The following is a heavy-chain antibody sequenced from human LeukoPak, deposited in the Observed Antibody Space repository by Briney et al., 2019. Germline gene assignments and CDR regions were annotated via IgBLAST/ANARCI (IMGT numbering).Heavy chain of an antibody. CDR3: ARAGSGYSSSWYVEFDY. D-gene: IGHD6-13*01. J-gene: IGHJ4*02. V-gene: IGHV1-69*01. Sequence: GGSLRLSCAASGFTFSSYAMSWVRQAPGQGLEWMGGIIPIFGTANYAQKFQGRVTITADESTSTAYMELSSLRSEDTAVYYCARAGSGYSSSWYVEFDYWGQGTLVTVSS. CDR1: GFTFSSYA. CDR2: IIPIFGTA.